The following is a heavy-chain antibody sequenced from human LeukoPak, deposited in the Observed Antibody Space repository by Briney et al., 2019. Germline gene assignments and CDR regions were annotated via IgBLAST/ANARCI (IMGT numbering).Heavy chain of an antibody. Sequence: SETLSLTCTVSGGSFSSENYFWSWIRQHPVKGLEWIGYISYTESNYYNPSVKRRVTMSVDTSKNQFSLKLSSVTAADTAVYYWAREGNDYDANGYSVYWGQGTLVTVSS. V-gene: IGHV4-31*06. CDR2: ISYTESN. D-gene: IGHD3-22*01. CDR1: GGSFSSENYF. J-gene: IGHJ4*02. CDR3: AREGNDYDANGYSVY.